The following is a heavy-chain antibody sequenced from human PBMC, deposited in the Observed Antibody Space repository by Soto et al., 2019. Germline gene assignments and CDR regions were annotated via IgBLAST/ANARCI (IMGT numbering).Heavy chain of an antibody. CDR1: GFTLSDYY. J-gene: IGHJ6*02. CDR2: ISSSSSYR. Sequence: LRLSCAASGFTLSDYYMTWIRQAPGKGLECISYISSSSSYRNYAVSVKGRFTISRDNAKKLVRLQMNSLRAEDTAVYYCARAGLRFMEWTGDGMDVWGQGTTVTVSS. D-gene: IGHD3-3*01. V-gene: IGHV3-11*06. CDR3: ARAGLRFMEWTGDGMDV.